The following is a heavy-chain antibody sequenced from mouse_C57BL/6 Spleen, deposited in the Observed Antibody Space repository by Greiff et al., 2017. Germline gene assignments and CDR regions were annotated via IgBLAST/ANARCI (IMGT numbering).Heavy chain of an antibody. Sequence: QVQLKESGPELVKPGASVKISCKASGYAFSSSWMNWVKQRPGKGLEWIGRIYPGDGDTNYNGKFKGKATLTADKSSSTAYMQLSSLTSEDSAVXFCARDGNFYAMDYWGQGTSVTVSS. CDR1: GYAFSSSW. D-gene: IGHD2-1*01. V-gene: IGHV1-82*01. CDR2: IYPGDGDT. CDR3: ARDGNFYAMDY. J-gene: IGHJ4*01.